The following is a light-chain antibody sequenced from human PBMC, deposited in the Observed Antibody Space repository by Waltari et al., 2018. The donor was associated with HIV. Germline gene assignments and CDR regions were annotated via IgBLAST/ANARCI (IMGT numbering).Light chain of an antibody. Sequence: SLLTQPPSASASPGPRVTMSCSVGSSNIRINSFTWYPHLPETSPRLLIFRNDQRPSGVPDRFSASKSGTSASLAISGLQSEDEAEYYCAVWDDSLSEYVFGPGTRVTVL. CDR3: AVWDDSLSEYV. V-gene: IGLV1-44*01. CDR1: SSNIRINS. CDR2: RND. J-gene: IGLJ1*01.